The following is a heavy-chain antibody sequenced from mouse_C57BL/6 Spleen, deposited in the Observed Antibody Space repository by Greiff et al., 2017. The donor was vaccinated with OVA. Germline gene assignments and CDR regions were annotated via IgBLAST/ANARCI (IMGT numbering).Heavy chain of an antibody. Sequence: VQLQQPGAELVMPGASVKLSCKASGYTFTSYWMHWVKQRPGQVLEWIGEIDPSDSYTNYNQKFKGKSTLTVDKSSSTAYMQLSSLTSEDSAVYYCARRGAQATDYFDYWGQGTTLTVSS. CDR3: ARRGAQATDYFDY. J-gene: IGHJ2*01. CDR1: GYTFTSYW. D-gene: IGHD3-2*02. CDR2: IDPSDSYT. V-gene: IGHV1-69*01.